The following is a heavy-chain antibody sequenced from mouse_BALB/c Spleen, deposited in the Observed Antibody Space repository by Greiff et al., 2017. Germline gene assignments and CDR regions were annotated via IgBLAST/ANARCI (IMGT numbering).Heavy chain of an antibody. V-gene: IGHV5-12-2*01. Sequence: EVHLVESGGDLVKPGGSLKLSCAASGFTFSSYGMSWVRQTPDKRLEWVAYISNGGGSTYYPDTVKGRFTISRDNAKNTLYLQMSSLKSEDTAMYYCARQKTLAYWGQGTLVTVSA. CDR2: ISNGGGST. CDR3: ARQKTLAY. J-gene: IGHJ3*01. CDR1: GFTFSSYG.